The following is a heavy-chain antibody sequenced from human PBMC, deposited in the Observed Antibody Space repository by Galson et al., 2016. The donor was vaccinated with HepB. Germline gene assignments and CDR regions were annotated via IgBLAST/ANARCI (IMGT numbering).Heavy chain of an antibody. CDR2: IDIGGTT. Sequence: SLRLSCAASGITVSSSYMIWVRQAPGKGLEWVSVIDIGGTTHYADSVKGRFTISRDNSKNTLDLQMNSLRGEDTAVYYCARDRGGMVRGVILVPSDSWGQGILVTVSS. CDR1: GITVSSSY. D-gene: IGHD3-10*01. CDR3: ARDRGGMVRGVILVPSDS. V-gene: IGHV3-53*01. J-gene: IGHJ4*02.